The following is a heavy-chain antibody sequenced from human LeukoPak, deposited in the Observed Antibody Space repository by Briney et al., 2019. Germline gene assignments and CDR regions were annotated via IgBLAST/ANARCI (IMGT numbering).Heavy chain of an antibody. CDR2: INPNSGGT. Sequence: GASVKVSCKASGYTSTGYYMHWVRQAPGQGLEWMGRINPNSGGTNYAQKFQGRVTMTRDTSISTAYMELSRLRSDDAAVYYCARAMKGYGDYGYWGQGTLVTVSS. V-gene: IGHV1-2*06. CDR3: ARAMKGYGDYGY. D-gene: IGHD4-17*01. J-gene: IGHJ4*02. CDR1: GYTSTGYY.